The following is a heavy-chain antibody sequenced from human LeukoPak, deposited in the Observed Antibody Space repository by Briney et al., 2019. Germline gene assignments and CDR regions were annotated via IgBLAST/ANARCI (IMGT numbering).Heavy chain of an antibody. D-gene: IGHD3-3*01. J-gene: IGHJ4*02. CDR3: ARTYYDFWSGYYAYYFDY. CDR1: GYSISSGYY. Sequence: PSETLSLTCAVSGYSISSGYYWGWIRQPPGKGLEWIGSIYHSGSTYYNPSLKSRVTISVDTSKNQFSPKLSSVTAADTAVYYCARTYYDFWSGYYAYYFDYWGQGTLVTVSS. CDR2: IYHSGST. V-gene: IGHV4-38-2*01.